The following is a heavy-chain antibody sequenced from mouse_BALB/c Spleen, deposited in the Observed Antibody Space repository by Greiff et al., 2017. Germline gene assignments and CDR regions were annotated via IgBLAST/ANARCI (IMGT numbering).Heavy chain of an antibody. CDR1: GYSITSDYA. D-gene: IGHD2-1*01. CDR2: ISYSGST. CDR3: ASDYGNYVGYAMDY. J-gene: IGHJ4*01. V-gene: IGHV3-2*02. Sequence: EVQLVESGPGLVKPSQSLSLTCTVTGYSITSDYAWNWIRQFPGNKLEWMGYISYSGSTSYNPSLKSRISITRDTSKNQFFLQLNSVTTEDTATYYCASDYGNYVGYAMDYWGQGTSVTVSS.